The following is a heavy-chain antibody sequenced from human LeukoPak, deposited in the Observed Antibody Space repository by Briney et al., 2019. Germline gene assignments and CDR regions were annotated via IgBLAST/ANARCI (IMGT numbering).Heavy chain of an antibody. D-gene: IGHD6-6*01. J-gene: IGHJ3*02. V-gene: IGHV3-23*01. Sequence: GGSLRLSCAVSGFTFSSYGMSWVRPAPGKGLEWVSAISGSGGHTYYADSVTGRCTTITEDSKKTLYLQMKSLRAEDTAVDYCAKLGSIAPGWDAFDNWGQGTMVTVSS. CDR2: ISGSGGHT. CDR1: GFTFSSYG. CDR3: AKLGSIAPGWDAFDN.